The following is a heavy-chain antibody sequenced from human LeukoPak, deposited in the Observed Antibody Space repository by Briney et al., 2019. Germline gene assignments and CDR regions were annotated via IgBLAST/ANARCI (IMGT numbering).Heavy chain of an antibody. Sequence: PGGSLRLSCAASGFTVSSNYMSWVRQAPGEGLEWVSVIYSGGSTYYADSVKGRFTISRHNSKNTLYLQMNSLRAEDTAVYYCARDRFCSSTSYHRYYYGMDVWGQGTTVTVS. CDR1: GFTVSSNY. J-gene: IGHJ6*02. D-gene: IGHD2-2*01. V-gene: IGHV3-53*04. CDR2: IYSGGST. CDR3: ARDRFCSSTSYHRYYYGMDV.